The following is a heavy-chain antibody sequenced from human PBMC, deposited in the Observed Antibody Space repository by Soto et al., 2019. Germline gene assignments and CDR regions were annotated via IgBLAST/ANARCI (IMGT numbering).Heavy chain of an antibody. CDR2: IIPIFATA. D-gene: IGHD3-16*01. Sequence: QVQLVQSGAEEKKPGSSVKVSCKASGGTFSSYAINWVRQAPGRGLEWMGGIIPIFATADYAQKFQGRVTITADESTSTAYMELSSLRSEDTAVYYCAQCLLGVNYYYGMDVWGQGTTVTVSS. CDR1: GGTFSSYA. J-gene: IGHJ6*02. CDR3: AQCLLGVNYYYGMDV. V-gene: IGHV1-69*12.